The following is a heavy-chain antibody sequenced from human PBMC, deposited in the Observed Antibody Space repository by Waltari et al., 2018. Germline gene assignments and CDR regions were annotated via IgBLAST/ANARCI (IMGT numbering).Heavy chain of an antibody. Sequence: EVQLLESGGGLVQPGGSLRLSCAASGFTFSSYAMSWVRQAPGKGLEWVSAISGSGGSTYYADSVKGRFTISRDNSKNTLYLQMNSLRAEDTAVYYCATGGMLAYCGGDCYHWGQGTLVTVSS. D-gene: IGHD2-21*02. CDR1: GFTFSSYA. CDR2: ISGSGGST. V-gene: IGHV3-23*01. CDR3: ATGGMLAYCGGDCYH. J-gene: IGHJ4*02.